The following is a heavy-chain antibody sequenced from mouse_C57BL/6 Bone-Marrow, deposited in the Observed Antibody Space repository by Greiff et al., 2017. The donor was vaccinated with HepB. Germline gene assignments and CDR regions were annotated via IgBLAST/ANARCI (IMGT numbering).Heavy chain of an antibody. D-gene: IGHD4-1*01. V-gene: IGHV1-69*01. CDR1: GYTFTSFW. CDR2: IDPSDSYT. Sequence: QVQLQQPGAELVMPGASVKLSCKASGYTFTSFWLHWVKQRPGQGLEWIGEIDPSDSYTNYNQKFKGKSTLTVDKSSSTAYMQLSSLTSEDSAVYDCARSIHWGFAYWGQGTLVTVSP. CDR3: ARSIHWGFAY. J-gene: IGHJ3*01.